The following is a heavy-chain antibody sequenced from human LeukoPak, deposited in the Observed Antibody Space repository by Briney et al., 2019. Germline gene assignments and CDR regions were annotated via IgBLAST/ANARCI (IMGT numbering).Heavy chain of an antibody. CDR1: GYSFTSYW. D-gene: IGHD3-3*01. CDR3: ARLRSWYDFWSGYYLDY. CDR2: IYPGDSDT. V-gene: IGHV5-51*01. Sequence: GESLKISCKGSGYSFTSYWIGWVRQMPGKGLEWMGIIYPGDSDTRYSPSFQGQVTISADKSISTAYLQWSSLKASDTAMYYCARLRSWYDFWSGYYLDYWGQGTLVTVSS. J-gene: IGHJ4*02.